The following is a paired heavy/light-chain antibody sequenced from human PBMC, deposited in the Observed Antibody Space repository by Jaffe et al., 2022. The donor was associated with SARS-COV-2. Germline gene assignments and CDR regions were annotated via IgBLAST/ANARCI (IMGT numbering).Heavy chain of an antibody. CDR1: GFTFSSYN. J-gene: IGHJ4*02. CDR3: ARNSDYTKPLDY. D-gene: IGHD4-4*01. Sequence: EVQLVESGGGLVKPGGSLRLSCAASGFTFSSYNMNWVRQAPGKGLECVSSITSSSTFKHYADSVKGRFTISRDNAKNSLYLQMNSLGDEDTAIYYCARNSDYTKPLDYWGQGTLVTVSS. CDR2: ITSSSTFK. V-gene: IGHV3-21*01.
Light chain of an antibody. CDR2: DVS. J-gene: IGLJ1*01. Sequence: QSALTQPASVSGSPGQSITISCTGTSSDVGGYDYVSWYQQHPGKAPKLMIYDVSDRPSGVSNRFSGSKSGNTASLTISGLQAEDEADYFCSSYTSSSILYVFGTGTKVTVL. CDR3: SSYTSSSILYV. V-gene: IGLV2-14*01. CDR1: SSDVGGYDY.